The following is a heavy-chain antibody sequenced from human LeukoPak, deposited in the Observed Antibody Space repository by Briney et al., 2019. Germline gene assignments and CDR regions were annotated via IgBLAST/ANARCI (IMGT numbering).Heavy chain of an antibody. J-gene: IGHJ4*02. V-gene: IGHV3-48*01. Sequence: PGGSLRLSCEASGFTLSSYSMNWVRQAPGKGLEWVSYISSSSSTIYYADSVKGRFTISRDNAKNSLYLQMNSLRAEDTAVYYCARESRDYVWGSYRHPRLDYWGQGTLVTVSS. D-gene: IGHD3-16*02. CDR2: ISSSSSTI. CDR3: ARESRDYVWGSYRHPRLDY. CDR1: GFTLSSYS.